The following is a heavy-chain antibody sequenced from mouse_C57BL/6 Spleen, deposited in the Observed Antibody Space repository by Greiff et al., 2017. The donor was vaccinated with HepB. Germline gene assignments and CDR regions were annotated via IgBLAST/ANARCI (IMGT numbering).Heavy chain of an antibody. CDR1: GFNIKNTY. Sequence: DVKLVESVAELVRPGASVKLSCTASGFNIKNTYMHWVKQRPEQGLEWIGRIDPANGNTKYAPKFQGKATITADTSSNTAYLQLSSLTSEDTAIYYCARRVYYGSSYFDYWGQGTTLTVSS. CDR2: IDPANGNT. V-gene: IGHV14-3*01. CDR3: ARRVYYGSSYFDY. D-gene: IGHD1-1*01. J-gene: IGHJ2*01.